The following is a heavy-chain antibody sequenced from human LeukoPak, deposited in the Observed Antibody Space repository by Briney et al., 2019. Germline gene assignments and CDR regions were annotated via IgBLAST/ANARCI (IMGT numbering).Heavy chain of an antibody. J-gene: IGHJ6*04. CDR1: GGSISSYY. D-gene: IGHD2-2*01. Sequence: PSETLSLTCTVSGGSISSYYWSWIRQPPGKGLEWVGYIYYSGSTNYNPSLKSRVTISVDTSKNHFSLKLSSVTAADTAVYYCARDKRSYTCSSTSCYEYYYYYYGMDVWGKGTTVTVSS. V-gene: IGHV4-59*01. CDR3: ARDKRSYTCSSTSCYEYYYYYYGMDV. CDR2: IYYSGST.